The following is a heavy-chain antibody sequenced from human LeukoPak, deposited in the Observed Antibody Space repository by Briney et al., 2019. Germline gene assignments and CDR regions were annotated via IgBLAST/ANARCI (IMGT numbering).Heavy chain of an antibody. CDR1: GYTFTSYA. Sequence: ASVKVSCKASGYTFTSYAMNWVRQAPGQGLEWMGWINTNTGNPTYAQGFTGQFVFSLDTSVSTAYLQISSLKAEDTAVYYCARDRLYPLHDAFDIWGQGTMVTVSS. V-gene: IGHV7-4-1*02. CDR3: ARDRLYPLHDAFDI. CDR2: INTNTGNP. J-gene: IGHJ3*02.